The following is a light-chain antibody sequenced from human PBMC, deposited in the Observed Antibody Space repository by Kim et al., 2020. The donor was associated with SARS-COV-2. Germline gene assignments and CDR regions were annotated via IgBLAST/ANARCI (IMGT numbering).Light chain of an antibody. CDR1: KLGDKY. J-gene: IGLJ1*01. V-gene: IGLV3-1*01. Sequence: SYELTQPPSVSVSPGQTASITCSGDKLGDKYACWYQQKPGQSPVLVIYQDSKQPSGIPERFSGSNSGNTATLTISGTQAMDEADYYCQAWDSSTAVFGTGTKVTVL. CDR3: QAWDSSTAV. CDR2: QDS.